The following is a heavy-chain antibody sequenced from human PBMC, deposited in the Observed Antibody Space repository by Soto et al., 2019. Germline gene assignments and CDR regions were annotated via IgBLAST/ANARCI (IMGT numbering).Heavy chain of an antibody. Sequence: PGGSLRLSCAASGFTFSSYSMNWVRQAPGKGLEWVSPISSSSSYIYYADSVKGRFTISRDNAKNSLYLQMNSLRAEDTAVYYCAGAVDTAMEPLDYWGQGTLVTVSS. V-gene: IGHV3-21*01. CDR2: ISSSSSYI. J-gene: IGHJ4*02. CDR3: AGAVDTAMEPLDY. CDR1: GFTFSSYS. D-gene: IGHD5-18*01.